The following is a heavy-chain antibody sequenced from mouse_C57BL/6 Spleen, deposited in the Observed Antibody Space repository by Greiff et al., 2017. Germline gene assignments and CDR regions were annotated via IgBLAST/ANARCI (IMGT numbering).Heavy chain of an antibody. CDR2: INPNNGGT. Sequence: EVQLQQSGPELVKPGASVKMSCKASGYTFTDYNMHWVKQSHGKSLEWIGYINPNNGGTSYNQKFKGKATLTVNKSSSTAYMELRSLTSEDSAVYYCAREIYYDYGGGFAYWGQGTLVTVSA. J-gene: IGHJ3*01. V-gene: IGHV1-22*01. CDR1: GYTFTDYN. D-gene: IGHD2-4*01. CDR3: AREIYYDYGGGFAY.